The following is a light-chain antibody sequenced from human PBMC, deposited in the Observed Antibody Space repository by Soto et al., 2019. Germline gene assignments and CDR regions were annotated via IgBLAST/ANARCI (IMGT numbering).Light chain of an antibody. CDR1: NSIFSY. V-gene: IGKV1-39*01. J-gene: IGKJ5*01. CDR3: QQSYSTSPIT. CDR2: AAS. Sequence: TQVTLSKSSLSASVVARVTITCLGSNSIFSYLNWYQQKPGKDPKSLIYAASSLQSGGLSRFSSGRAGRDFTLTISSRQAEEFATDYYQQSYSTSPITFGQGTRLEI.